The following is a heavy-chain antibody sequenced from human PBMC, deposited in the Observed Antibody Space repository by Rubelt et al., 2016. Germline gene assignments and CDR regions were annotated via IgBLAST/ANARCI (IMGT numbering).Heavy chain of an antibody. CDR3: ARAPITLIRFDY. J-gene: IGHJ4*02. CDR2: ISYSGST. V-gene: IGHV4-59*01. D-gene: IGHD3-22*01. Sequence: QVQLQESGPGLVKPSETLSLTCTVSGGSISSYYWSWIRQPPGKGLEWIGDISYSGSTRSNPSPKNRSTITVDTSKNQFSPMRGSVTAADTAVYYCARAPITLIRFDYWGQGTLVTVSS. CDR1: GGSISSYY.